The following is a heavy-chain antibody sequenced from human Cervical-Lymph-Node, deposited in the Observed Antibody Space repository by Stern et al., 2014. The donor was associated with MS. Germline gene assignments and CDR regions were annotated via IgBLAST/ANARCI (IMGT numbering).Heavy chain of an antibody. Sequence: EDQLVESGGGLVPPGRSLRLSCTTSGLTFRKYGMNWFRQTPGKGLQWVGFIRSEIYGGTTEYAAFVKDRFIISRDDSKNITYLQMNSLKNEDTAVYYCTVGVWNLWGQGTLVTVSS. V-gene: IGHV3-49*03. D-gene: IGHD1-26*01. J-gene: IGHJ5*02. CDR2: IRSEIYGGTT. CDR1: GLTFRKYG. CDR3: TVGVWNL.